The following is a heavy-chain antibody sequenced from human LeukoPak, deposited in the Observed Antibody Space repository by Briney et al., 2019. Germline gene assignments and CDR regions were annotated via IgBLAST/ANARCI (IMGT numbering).Heavy chain of an antibody. CDR2: IYYSGST. CDR1: GYSISSGYY. J-gene: IGHJ1*01. V-gene: IGHV4-38-2*02. CDR3: ARTRGPLLPEH. D-gene: IGHD3-22*01. Sequence: SETLSLTCTVSGYSISSGYYWGWIRQPPGKGLEWIGSIYYSGSTYYNPSLKSRVTISVDTSKNQFSLKLSSVTAADTAVYYCARTRGPLLPEHWGQGTLVTVSS.